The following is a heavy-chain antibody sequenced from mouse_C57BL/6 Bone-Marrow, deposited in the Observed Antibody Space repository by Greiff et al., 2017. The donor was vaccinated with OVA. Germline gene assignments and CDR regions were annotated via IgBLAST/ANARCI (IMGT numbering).Heavy chain of an antibody. CDR1: GYSITSGYY. CDR2: ISYDGSN. Sequence: EVQLQQSGPGLVKPSQSLSLTCSVTGYSITSGYYWNWIRQFPGNKLEWMGYISYDGSNNYNPSLKNRISITRDTSKNQFFLKLNSVTTEDTATYYCASGTLYYFDYWGQGTTLTVSS. V-gene: IGHV3-6*01. J-gene: IGHJ2*01. D-gene: IGHD5-1*01. CDR3: ASGTLYYFDY.